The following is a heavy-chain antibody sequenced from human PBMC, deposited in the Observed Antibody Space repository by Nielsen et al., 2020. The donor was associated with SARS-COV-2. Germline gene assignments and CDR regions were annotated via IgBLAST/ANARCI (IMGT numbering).Heavy chain of an antibody. CDR3: ARPYSGSYFAAFDI. D-gene: IGHD1-26*01. V-gene: IGHV3-30*03. CDR2: ISYDGSNK. CDR1: GFTFSSYG. J-gene: IGHJ3*02. Sequence: GGSLRLSCAASGFTFSSYGMHWVRQAPGKGLEWVAVISYDGSNKYYADSVKGRFTISRDNSKNTLYLQMNSLRAEDTAVYYCARPYSGSYFAAFDIWGQGTMVTVSS.